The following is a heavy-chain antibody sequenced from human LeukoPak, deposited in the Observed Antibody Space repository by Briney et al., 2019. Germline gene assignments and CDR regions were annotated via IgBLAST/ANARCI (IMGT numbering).Heavy chain of an antibody. V-gene: IGHV4-39*01. D-gene: IGHD3-22*01. J-gene: IGHJ4*02. CDR1: GGSISSSSYY. CDR2: IYHSGST. CDR3: ARFLDTSGSFDC. Sequence: ESSETLSLTCTVSGGSISSSSYYWGWIRQPPGKGLERIGTIYHSGSTYYNPTLKSLVTISADASKNQFSLKVRSGTAADTSVYYCARFLDTSGSFDCGGRGTLVTVSS.